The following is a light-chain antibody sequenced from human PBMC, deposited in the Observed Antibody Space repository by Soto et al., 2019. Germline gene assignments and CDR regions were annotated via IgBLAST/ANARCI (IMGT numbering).Light chain of an antibody. CDR3: QQRSNWPQNT. V-gene: IGKV3-11*01. CDR1: QSVSSY. CDR2: DAS. Sequence: EIVLTQSPATLSLSPGERATLSCRASQSVSSYLAWYQQKPGQAPRLLIYDASNRATGIPARFSGSGSGTDFTLTISSLEPEDFAVYYWQQRSNWPQNTFGQGTKLEIK. J-gene: IGKJ2*01.